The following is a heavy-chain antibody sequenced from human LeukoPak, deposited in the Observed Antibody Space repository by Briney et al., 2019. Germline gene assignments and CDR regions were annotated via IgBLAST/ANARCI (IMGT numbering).Heavy chain of an antibody. J-gene: IGHJ6*02. Sequence: GGPLRLSCAASGFIFDDYAMHWVRQAPGKGLEWVSLITGDGAGTYYEDSVRGRFTISRDNSKNSLYLIMNSLRTEDTALYYCTKGPVATVGGAKYAMDVWGQGTTVTVSS. CDR2: ITGDGAGT. V-gene: IGHV3-43*02. CDR3: TKGPVATVGGAKYAMDV. CDR1: GFIFDDYA. D-gene: IGHD5-12*01.